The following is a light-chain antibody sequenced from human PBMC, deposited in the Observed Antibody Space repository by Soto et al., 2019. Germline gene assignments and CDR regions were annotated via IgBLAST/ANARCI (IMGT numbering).Light chain of an antibody. CDR2: GAS. CDR3: VSAGLPGT. J-gene: IGKJ4*02. V-gene: IGKV3-20*01. Sequence: ILVAMSAVAVSLSTEERATLSCRASQSVSNNYLAWYQQKPGQAPRLLIYGASNRATGIPDRFSGSGSGTDFTLTISFLAHDGIRVYSCVSAGLPGTLGERTKV. CDR1: QSVSNNY.